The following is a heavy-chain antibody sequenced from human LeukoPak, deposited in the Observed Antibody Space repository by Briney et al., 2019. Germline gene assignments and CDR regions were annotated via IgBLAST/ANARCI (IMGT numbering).Heavy chain of an antibody. J-gene: IGHJ3*02. CDR3: AKVPSITMIVVAMGAFDI. Sequence: GGSLRLSCAASGFTFSSYAMHWVRQAPGKGLEWVAVITYDGSNKYYADSVKGRFTISRDNSKNTLYLQMNSLRAEDTAVYYCAKVPSITMIVVAMGAFDIWGQGTMVTVSS. CDR1: GFTFSSYA. D-gene: IGHD3-22*01. V-gene: IGHV3-30*04. CDR2: ITYDGSNK.